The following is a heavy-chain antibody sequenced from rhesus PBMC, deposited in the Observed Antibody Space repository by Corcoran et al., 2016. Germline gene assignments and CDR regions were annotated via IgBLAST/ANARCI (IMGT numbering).Heavy chain of an antibody. CDR2: IYWDDDK. J-gene: IGHJ4*01. CDR3: ARGNDIWTGYPFDY. V-gene: IGHV2S1*01. Sequence: QVTLKESGPALVKPTQTLTLTCTFSGFSLSTSGMGVGWIRQPPGKALEWLASIYWDDDKYYCTSLKSRLTISKDTSKNQVVLTMTNMDPVDTATYYCARGNDIWTGYPFDYWGQGVLVTVSS. D-gene: IGHD3-3*01. CDR1: GFSLSTSGMG.